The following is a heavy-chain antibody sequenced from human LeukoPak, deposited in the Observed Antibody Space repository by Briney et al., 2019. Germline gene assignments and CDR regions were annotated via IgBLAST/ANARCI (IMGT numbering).Heavy chain of an antibody. CDR3: ARVKGYDSSGFSDY. D-gene: IGHD3-22*01. V-gene: IGHV1-18*01. J-gene: IGHJ4*02. CDR1: GYTFTRYG. Sequence: GASVKVSCKASGYTFTRYGITWVRQAPGQGLEWMGWISTYNGKTNYAQKVQGRVTMTTDTSTSTAYMELKSLRFDDTATYYCARVKGYDSSGFSDYWGQGTLVTVSS. CDR2: ISTYNGKT.